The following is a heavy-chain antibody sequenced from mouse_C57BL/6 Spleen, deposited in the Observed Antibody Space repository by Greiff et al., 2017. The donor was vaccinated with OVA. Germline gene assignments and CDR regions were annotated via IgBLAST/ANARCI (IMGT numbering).Heavy chain of an antibody. J-gene: IGHJ3*01. Sequence: QVQLQQSGAELMKPGASVKLSCKASGYTFTGYWIQWVKQRPGHGLEWIGEILPGSGSTNYNEKFKGKATFTAATSSITAYMQLSRLTTEDSAIYYGARGRECGYYSKGAFAYWGQGTLVTVSA. V-gene: IGHV1-9*01. CDR2: ILPGSGST. CDR1: GYTFTGYW. D-gene: IGHD2-5*01. CDR3: ARGRECGYYSKGAFAY.